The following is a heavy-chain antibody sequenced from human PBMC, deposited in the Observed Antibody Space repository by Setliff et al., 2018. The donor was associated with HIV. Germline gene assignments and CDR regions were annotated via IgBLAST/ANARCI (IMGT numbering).Heavy chain of an antibody. CDR1: GYTFTNYG. D-gene: IGHD3-22*01. CDR2: IIPIFGTA. J-gene: IGHJ4*02. Sequence: ASVKVSCKASGYTFTNYGVSWVRQAPGQGLEWMGGIIPIFGTANYAQKFQGRVTITADESTSTAYMELSSLRSEDTAVYYCARRNYYDSSGNLDYWGQGTLVTVSS. CDR3: ARRNYYDSSGNLDY. V-gene: IGHV1-69*13.